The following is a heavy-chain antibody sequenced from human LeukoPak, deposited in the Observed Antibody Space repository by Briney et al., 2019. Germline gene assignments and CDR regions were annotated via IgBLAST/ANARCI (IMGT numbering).Heavy chain of an antibody. D-gene: IGHD1-26*01. J-gene: IGHJ4*02. CDR1: GFTFSSYW. CDR2: IKQDGSEK. CDR3: ARVRYSGSYFFDY. Sequence: SGGSLRLSCAASGFTFSSYWMSWVRQAPGKGLEWVANIKQDGSEKYYVDSVKGRFTISRDNAKNSLYLQMNSLRAEDTAVYYCARVRYSGSYFFDYWGQGTLVTVSS. V-gene: IGHV3-7*01.